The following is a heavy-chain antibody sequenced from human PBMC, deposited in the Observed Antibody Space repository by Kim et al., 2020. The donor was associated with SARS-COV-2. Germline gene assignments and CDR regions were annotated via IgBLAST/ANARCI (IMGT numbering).Heavy chain of an antibody. CDR3: ARGRLSSWVPDY. Sequence: SETLSLTCSVSGGSVSSFYWSWIRQPPGKGLEWLGHIYYTGTTNYNPSLKSRVAMSVDTSKNHFSLKLDSVTAADTAAYYCARGRLSSWVPDYWGQGALVTVSS. CDR2: IYYTGTT. J-gene: IGHJ4*02. CDR1: GGSVSSFY. D-gene: IGHD6-13*01. V-gene: IGHV4-59*02.